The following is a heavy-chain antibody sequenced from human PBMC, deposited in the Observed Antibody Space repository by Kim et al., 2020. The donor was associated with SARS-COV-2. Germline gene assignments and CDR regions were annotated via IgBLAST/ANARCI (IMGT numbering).Heavy chain of an antibody. D-gene: IGHD1-7*01. J-gene: IGHJ3*02. Sequence: SETLSLTCAVYGGSFSGYYWSWIRQPPGKGLEWIGEINHSGSTNYNPSLKSRVTISVDTSKNQFSLKLSSVTAADTAVYYCARASITGTGDAFDIWGQGTMVTVSS. V-gene: IGHV4-34*01. CDR3: ARASITGTGDAFDI. CDR2: INHSGST. CDR1: GGSFSGYY.